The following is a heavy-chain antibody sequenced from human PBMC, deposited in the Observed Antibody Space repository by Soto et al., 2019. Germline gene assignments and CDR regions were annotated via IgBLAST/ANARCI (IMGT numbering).Heavy chain of an antibody. J-gene: IGHJ4*02. D-gene: IGHD3-16*01. Sequence: ASVKVSCKVSGYTLSELSMHWVRQARGKGLEWMGGFDPEDGETIYAQKLQGRVTMTTDTSTSAAYMELRSLRSDDTAVYYCARDGGVEADYSGQGTLVTVSS. V-gene: IGHV1-24*01. CDR3: ARDGGVEADY. CDR2: FDPEDGET. CDR1: GYTLSELS.